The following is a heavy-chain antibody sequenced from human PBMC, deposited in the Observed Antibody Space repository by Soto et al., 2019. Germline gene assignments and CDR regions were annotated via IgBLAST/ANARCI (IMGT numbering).Heavy chain of an antibody. CDR2: ISSSGSTI. D-gene: IGHD2-2*01. J-gene: IGHJ3*02. Sequence: PGGSLRLSCAASGFTFSSYEMNWVRQAPGKGLEWVSYISSSGSTIYYADSVKGRFTISRDNAKNSLYLQMNSLRAEDTAVYYCARDAVPSAFDIWGQGTMVTVSS. V-gene: IGHV3-48*03. CDR1: GFTFSSYE. CDR3: ARDAVPSAFDI.